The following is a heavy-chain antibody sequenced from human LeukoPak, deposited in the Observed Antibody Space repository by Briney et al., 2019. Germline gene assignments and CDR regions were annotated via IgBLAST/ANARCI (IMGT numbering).Heavy chain of an antibody. CDR1: GFSFKSYA. Sequence: HPGGSLRLSCGASGFSFKSYAMSWVRQGPGRGLEWVSSITGSGGITYYADSVKGRFTISRDNSKNTLYLQMNSLRAEDTAVYYCARGKIEQWLVLGYWGQGTLVTVSS. J-gene: IGHJ4*02. CDR2: ITGSGGIT. CDR3: ARGKIEQWLVLGY. D-gene: IGHD6-19*01. V-gene: IGHV3-23*01.